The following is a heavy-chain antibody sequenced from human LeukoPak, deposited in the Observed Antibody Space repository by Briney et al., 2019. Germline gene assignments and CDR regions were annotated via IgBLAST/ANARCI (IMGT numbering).Heavy chain of an antibody. D-gene: IGHD6-6*01. V-gene: IGHV4-31*03. CDR1: GGSISSGGYY. Sequence: SQTLSLTCTVSGGSISSGGYYWSWIRQHPGKGLEWIGYIYYSGSTYYNPSLKSRVTISVDTSKNQFSLKLSSVTAADTAVYYCASWAGGSSHAFDIWGQGTMVTVSS. CDR3: ASWAGGSSHAFDI. J-gene: IGHJ3*02. CDR2: IYYSGST.